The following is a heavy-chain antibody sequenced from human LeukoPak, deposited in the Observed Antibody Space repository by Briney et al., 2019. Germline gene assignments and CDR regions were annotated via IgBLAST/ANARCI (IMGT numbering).Heavy chain of an antibody. CDR2: IYPGDSDT. J-gene: IGHJ4*02. D-gene: IGHD6-13*01. CDR1: GYSFTSYW. Sequence: GESLKISCKGSGYSFTSYWIGWVRQMPGKGLEWMGIIYPGDSDTRYSPSFQGQVTISADKSISTAYLQWSSLKASDTAMYYCARRKLASRKAAGDPDYWGQGTLVTVSS. V-gene: IGHV5-51*01. CDR3: ARRKLASRKAAGDPDY.